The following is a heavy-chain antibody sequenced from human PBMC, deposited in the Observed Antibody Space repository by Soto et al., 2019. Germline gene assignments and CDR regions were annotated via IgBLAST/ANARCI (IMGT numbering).Heavy chain of an antibody. D-gene: IGHD3-9*01. CDR1: GYSFTSYW. Sequence: EVQLVQSGAEVKKPGESLRISCKGSGYSFTSYWISWVRQMPGKGLEWMGRIDPSDSYTNYSPSFQVHVTISADKSISAAYLQWSSLKASDTAMYYCARHGPYDILTGYPDYWGQGTLVTVSS. CDR2: IDPSDSYT. CDR3: ARHGPYDILTGYPDY. J-gene: IGHJ4*02. V-gene: IGHV5-10-1*01.